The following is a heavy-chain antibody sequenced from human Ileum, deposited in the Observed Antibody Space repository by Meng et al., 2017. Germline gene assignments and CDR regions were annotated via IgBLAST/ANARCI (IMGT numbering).Heavy chain of an antibody. CDR3: TNDRLNH. Sequence: EVQGVESGGGLAPPGGSLRLSCAASGFTFTDHWMHWVRQGPGKGLVWVSRINPDGSNPTYADSVKGRFTISRDNAKNTVYLQMNSLRAEDSALYYCTNDRLNHWGQGALVTVSS. D-gene: IGHD1-1*01. J-gene: IGHJ1*01. CDR2: INPDGSNP. V-gene: IGHV3-74*01. CDR1: GFTFTDHW.